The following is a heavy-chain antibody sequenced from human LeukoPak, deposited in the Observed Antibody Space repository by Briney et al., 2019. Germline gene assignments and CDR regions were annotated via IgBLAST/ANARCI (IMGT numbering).Heavy chain of an antibody. CDR2: IKSKTEGGTT. V-gene: IGHV3-15*01. CDR3: TTGNP. CDR1: GFTFANAS. Sequence: PGGSLRLSCLTSGFTFANASMSWVRQAPGKGLQWVGLIKSKTEGGTTSYAAPVKDRFRISRDDGSNTLYLQMNSLTVGDTGVYYCTTGNPWGQGTLVTVSS. J-gene: IGHJ5*02.